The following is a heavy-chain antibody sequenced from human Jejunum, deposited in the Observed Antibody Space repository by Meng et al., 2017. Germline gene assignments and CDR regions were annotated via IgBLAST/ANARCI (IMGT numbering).Heavy chain of an antibody. D-gene: IGHD6-19*01. J-gene: IGHJ4*02. CDR3: AREVGSLAGDFDS. V-gene: IGHV1-2*02. CDR1: GYTFTAYY. CDR2: INPNTGGT. Sequence: VHLVQSGAELKNPGASVKVSCKASGYTFTAYYIHWVRQAPGQGLEWMGWINPNTGGTNYAQNFEDGVTMTRDTSINTAYMEVSRLRSDDTAVYYCAREVGSLAGDFDSWGQGTLVTVSS.